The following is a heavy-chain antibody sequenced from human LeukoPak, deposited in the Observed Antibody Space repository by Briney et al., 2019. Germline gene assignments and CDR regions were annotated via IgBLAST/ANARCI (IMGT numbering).Heavy chain of an antibody. V-gene: IGHV1-8*01. D-gene: IGHD3-22*01. CDR3: ARGQYDSSGYAFDY. CDR1: GYTFTSYD. CDR2: MNPNSGNT. Sequence: ASVTVSFKASGYTFTSYDINWVRQATGQGLGWMGWMNPNSGNTGYAQKFQGRVTMTRNTSISTAYMELSSLRSEDTAVYYCARGQYDSSGYAFDYWGQGTLVTVSS. J-gene: IGHJ4*02.